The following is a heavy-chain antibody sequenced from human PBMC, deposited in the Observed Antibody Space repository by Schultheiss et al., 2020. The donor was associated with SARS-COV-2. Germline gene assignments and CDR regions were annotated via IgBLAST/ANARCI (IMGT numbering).Heavy chain of an antibody. CDR3: ARDDSSSWANWFDP. Sequence: SETLSLTCTVSGGSISSGGYYWSWIRQPPGKGLEWIGSIYHSGSTNYNPSLKSRVTISVDTPKNQFSLKLSSVTAADTAVYYCARDDSSSWANWFDPWGQGTLVTVSS. CDR1: GGSISSGGYY. D-gene: IGHD6-13*01. J-gene: IGHJ5*02. CDR2: IYHSGST. V-gene: IGHV4-39*07.